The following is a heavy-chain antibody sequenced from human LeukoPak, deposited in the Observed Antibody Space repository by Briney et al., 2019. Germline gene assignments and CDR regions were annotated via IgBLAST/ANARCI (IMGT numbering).Heavy chain of an antibody. J-gene: IGHJ6*02. CDR3: ARGAVWFGAYGMDV. D-gene: IGHD3-10*01. Sequence: GGSLRLSCAASGFTFSSYDMHWVRQATGKGLEWVSAIGTAGDTYYPGSVKGRFTISRENAKNSLYLQMNSLRAGYTAVYYCARGAVWFGAYGMDVWGQGTTVTVSS. V-gene: IGHV3-13*01. CDR2: IGTAGDT. CDR1: GFTFSSYD.